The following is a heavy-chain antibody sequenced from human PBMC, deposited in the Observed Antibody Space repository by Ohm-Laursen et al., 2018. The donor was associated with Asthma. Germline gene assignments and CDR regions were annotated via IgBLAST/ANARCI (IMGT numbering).Heavy chain of an antibody. CDR3: GRKRGSCISSTCYSLDF. D-gene: IGHD2-15*01. CDR2: INSVFATT. J-gene: IGHJ4*02. CDR1: GGTFTNYV. Sequence: GASEKLSCKSFGGTFTNYVIGWARQAPGQGLEWMGGINSVFATTDYGQKFRGRVTITADESTATVYMELSSLRSDDTALYYCGRKRGSCISSTCYSLDFWGQGTLITVSS. V-gene: IGHV1-69*13.